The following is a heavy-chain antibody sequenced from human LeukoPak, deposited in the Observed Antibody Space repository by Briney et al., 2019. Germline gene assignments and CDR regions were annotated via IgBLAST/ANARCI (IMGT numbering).Heavy chain of an antibody. CDR3: AKNPASMDRELSGPYAMDV. V-gene: IGHV3-21*01. CDR2: ISNGGDHR. J-gene: IGHJ6*02. CDR1: GLPFSLYA. D-gene: IGHD1-7*01. Sequence: GGSVRLLCAVSGLPFSLYAMLGVPQAPGRGRECVSYISNGGDHRFYADSLTSRHTVSRDHATNPLFVQMDSRRGEDPAVFYCAKNPASMDRELSGPYAMDVWGQGTTFTVSS.